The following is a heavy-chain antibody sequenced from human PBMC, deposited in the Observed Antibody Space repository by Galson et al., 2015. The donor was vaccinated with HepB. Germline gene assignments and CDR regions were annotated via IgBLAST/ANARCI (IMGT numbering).Heavy chain of an antibody. CDR1: GFTFSSYR. J-gene: IGHJ5*02. D-gene: IGHD2-15*01. V-gene: IGHV3-21*04. Sequence: SLRLSCAASGFTFSSYRMNWVCQAPGKGLEWVSSISSSSSYIYYADSVKGRFIISRDNSKDTLFLQMNSLRAEDTAVYYCAKPPDSTKWGYWVSWGQGTLVTVSS. CDR3: AKPPDSTKWGYWVS. CDR2: ISSSSSYI.